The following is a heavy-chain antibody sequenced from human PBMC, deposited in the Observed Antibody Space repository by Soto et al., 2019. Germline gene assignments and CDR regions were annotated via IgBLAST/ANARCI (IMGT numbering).Heavy chain of an antibody. CDR3: ARDADSSGLHY. V-gene: IGHV3-53*01. CDR2: IYPAGPT. D-gene: IGHD6-19*01. CDR1: VVTFRGMF. J-gene: IGHJ4*02. Sequence: GSLRLSCAASVVTFRGMFMNWVRQAPGKGLEWVSVIYPAGPTYYADSVKGRFTISRDNSKNTLFLQLNNLRAEDTAVYYCARDADSSGLHYWGQGILVTVSS.